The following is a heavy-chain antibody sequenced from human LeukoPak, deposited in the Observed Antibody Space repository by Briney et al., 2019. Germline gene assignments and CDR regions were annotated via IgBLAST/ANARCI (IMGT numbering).Heavy chain of an antibody. V-gene: IGHV1-3*01. CDR2: INAGNGNT. D-gene: IGHD4-17*01. J-gene: IGHJ4*02. Sequence: ASVKVSCKASGYTFTSYAMHWVRQAPGQRLEWMGWINAGNGNTKYSQKLQGRVTMTTDTSTSTAYMELRGLRSDDTAVYYCARGDYGDPFDYWGQGTLVTVSS. CDR1: GYTFTSYA. CDR3: ARGDYGDPFDY.